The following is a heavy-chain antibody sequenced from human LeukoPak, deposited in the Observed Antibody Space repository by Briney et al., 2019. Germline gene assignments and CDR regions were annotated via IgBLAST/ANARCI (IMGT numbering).Heavy chain of an antibody. CDR3: ARDTFRLGELSPIDH. D-gene: IGHD3-16*02. CDR1: GYNFTSYG. Sequence: ASVKVSCKASGYNFTSYGISWVRQAPGQGLEWMGWISAYNENTNYAQKLQGRVTMTTDTSTTTAYMELRSLRSDDTAVYYCARDTFRLGELSPIDHWGQGTLVTVSS. V-gene: IGHV1-18*01. J-gene: IGHJ4*02. CDR2: ISAYNENT.